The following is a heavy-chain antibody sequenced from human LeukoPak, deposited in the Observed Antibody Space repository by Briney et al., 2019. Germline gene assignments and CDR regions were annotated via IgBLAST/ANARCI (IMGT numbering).Heavy chain of an antibody. J-gene: IGHJ5*02. CDR2: IYYSGST. D-gene: IGHD3-3*01. V-gene: IGHV4-39*07. CDR1: GGSISSSSYY. CDR3: ARDLGFWSGYYTYNWFDP. Sequence: SETLSLTCTVSGGSISSSSYYWGWIRQPPGKGLEWIGSIYYSGSTYHNPSLKSRVTISVDTSKNQFSLKLSSVTAADTAVYYCARDLGFWSGYYTYNWFDPWGQGTLVTVSS.